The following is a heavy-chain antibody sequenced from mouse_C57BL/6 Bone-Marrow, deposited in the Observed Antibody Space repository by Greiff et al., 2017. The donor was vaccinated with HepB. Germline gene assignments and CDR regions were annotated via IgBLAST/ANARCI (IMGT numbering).Heavy chain of an antibody. V-gene: IGHV5-12*01. J-gene: IGHJ3*01. D-gene: IGHD2-4*01. CDR3: ARHYHDYDWFAY. Sequence: EVKLMESGGGLVQPGGSLKLSCAASGFTFSDYYMYWVRQTPEKRLEGVAYISNGGGSTYYPDTVKGRFTISRDNAKNTLYLQMSRLKSEDTAMYYCARHYHDYDWFAYWGQGTLVTVSA. CDR1: GFTFSDYY. CDR2: ISNGGGST.